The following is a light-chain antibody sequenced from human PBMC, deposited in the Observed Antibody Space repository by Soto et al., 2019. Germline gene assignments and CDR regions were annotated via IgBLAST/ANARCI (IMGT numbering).Light chain of an antibody. CDR3: QQYHNWPPIT. CDR2: GAS. Sequence: EIAMTQSPATLSVSPGDRATLSCWASQSVSSNLAWYQQKPGQAPKLLIYGASTSATGIPARFSGSVSGTDFTLTISSLQSEDFAVYYCQQYHNWPPITFGQGTRLEIK. J-gene: IGKJ5*01. V-gene: IGKV3-15*01. CDR1: QSVSSN.